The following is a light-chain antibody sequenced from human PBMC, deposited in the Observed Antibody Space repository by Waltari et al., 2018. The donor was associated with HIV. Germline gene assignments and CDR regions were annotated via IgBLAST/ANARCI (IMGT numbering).Light chain of an antibody. V-gene: IGLV2-18*01. CDR3: CLYSGLSGFV. J-gene: IGLJ1*01. Sequence: QSALTQPPSVSGSPGQSVTISCTGTIPDGVSSDRVSWYQQTPDRAPRPIIYDVNNRFSGVPHRFSGSKSGNKASLTISGLQTDDEGDYYCCLYSGLSGFVFGTGTTLTVI. CDR1: IPDGVSSDR. CDR2: DVN.